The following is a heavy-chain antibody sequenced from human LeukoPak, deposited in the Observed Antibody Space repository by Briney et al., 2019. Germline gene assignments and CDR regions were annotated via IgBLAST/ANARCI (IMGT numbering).Heavy chain of an antibody. Sequence: GGSLRLSCAAPGFTFSSYAMSWVRQAPGKGLEWVSAISGSGGSTYYADSVKGRFTISRDNSKNTLYLQMNSLRAEDTAVYYCAKGVYILTGYPIDYWGQGTLVTVSS. CDR2: ISGSGGST. J-gene: IGHJ4*02. CDR1: GFTFSSYA. D-gene: IGHD3-9*01. V-gene: IGHV3-23*01. CDR3: AKGVYILTGYPIDY.